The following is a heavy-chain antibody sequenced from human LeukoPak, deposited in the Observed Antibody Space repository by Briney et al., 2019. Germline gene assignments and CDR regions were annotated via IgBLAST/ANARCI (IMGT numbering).Heavy chain of an antibody. CDR1: GFSFINYG. D-gene: IGHD3-10*01. V-gene: IGHV3-30*18. Sequence: GGSLRLSCAASGFSFINYGMHWVRQAPGKGLEWVASISHDGSNYYYADSVKGRLTISRDNSRNTLYLQMNSLKVEDTAVFYCTKAAAGSGDYGMDVWGQGTTVTVSS. CDR3: TKAAAGSGDYGMDV. CDR2: ISHDGSNY. J-gene: IGHJ6*02.